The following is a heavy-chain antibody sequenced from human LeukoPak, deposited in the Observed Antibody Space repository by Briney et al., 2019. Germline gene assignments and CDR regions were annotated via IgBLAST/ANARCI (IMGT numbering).Heavy chain of an antibody. CDR2: ISSSGSTI. D-gene: IGHD1-26*01. CDR1: GFTFSDYY. V-gene: IGHV3-11*01. Sequence: GGSLRLSCAASGFTFSDYYMSWIRQAPGKGLEWVSYISSSGSTIYYADSVKGRFTISRDNSKNTLYLQMNSLRAEDTAVYYCAKDGEVGARVYYYYYYMDVWGKGTTVTVSS. J-gene: IGHJ6*03. CDR3: AKDGEVGARVYYYYYYMDV.